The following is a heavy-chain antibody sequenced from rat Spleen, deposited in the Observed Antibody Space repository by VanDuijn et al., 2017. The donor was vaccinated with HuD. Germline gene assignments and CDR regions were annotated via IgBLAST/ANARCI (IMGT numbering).Heavy chain of an antibody. CDR2: IWGDGST. J-gene: IGHJ4*01. CDR3: ASHNNYYVMDA. D-gene: IGHD1-10*01. V-gene: IGHV2-1*01. CDR1: GFSLTSNS. Sequence: QVQLKESGPGLVQPSQTLSLTCTVSGFSLTSNSVHWVRQPPGKGLEWMGGIWGDGSTDYNSALKSRLSISRDTSKSQVFLKMNSLQTNDTAIYFWASHNNYYVMDAWGQGASVTVSS.